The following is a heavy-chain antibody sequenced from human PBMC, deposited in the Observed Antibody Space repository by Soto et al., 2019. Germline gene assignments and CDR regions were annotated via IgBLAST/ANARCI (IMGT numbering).Heavy chain of an antibody. Sequence: SETLSLTCTVSGGSISSGGYYWSWIRQHPGKGLEWIGYIYYSGSTYYNPSLKSRVTISVDTSKNQFSLKLSSVTAADTAVYYCASYTGIAARPFDYWGQGTMVTVYS. J-gene: IGHJ4*02. CDR1: GGSISSGGYY. CDR2: IYYSGST. V-gene: IGHV4-31*03. CDR3: ASYTGIAARPFDY. D-gene: IGHD6-25*01.